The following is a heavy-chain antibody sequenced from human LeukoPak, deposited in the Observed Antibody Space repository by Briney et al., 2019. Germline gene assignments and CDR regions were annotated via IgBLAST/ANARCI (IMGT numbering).Heavy chain of an antibody. V-gene: IGHV1-2*02. J-gene: IGHJ4*02. CDR3: ARVSYYDGSGYYVGEETIDY. CDR2: INPNHGDT. D-gene: IGHD3-22*01. CDR1: GYTFTGYY. Sequence: ASVKVSCKASGYTFTGYYMHWVRQAPGQGLEWMGWINPNHGDTNYAQKFQDRVSMTRNTAISTAYMELSSLRSEDTAVYYCARVSYYDGSGYYVGEETIDYWGQGTLVTVSS.